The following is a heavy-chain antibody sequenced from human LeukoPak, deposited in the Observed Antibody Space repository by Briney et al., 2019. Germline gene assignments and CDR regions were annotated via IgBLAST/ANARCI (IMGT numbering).Heavy chain of an antibody. J-gene: IGHJ4*02. Sequence: SETLSLTCAVSTSSISTYYWTWIRQAPGNGLEWIGYADSRGNSNYNPSLKSRVTISLDSSRKQFSLRVTSVTAADTAVYYCAAGAPKFLHLIYWGQGTLVTVSS. CDR2: ADSRGNS. CDR3: AAGAPKFLHLIY. CDR1: TSSISTYY. D-gene: IGHD3-10*01. V-gene: IGHV4-59*01.